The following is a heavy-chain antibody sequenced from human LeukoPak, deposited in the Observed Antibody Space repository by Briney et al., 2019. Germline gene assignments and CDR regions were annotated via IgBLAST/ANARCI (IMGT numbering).Heavy chain of an antibody. J-gene: IGHJ6*02. CDR1: GYTFTSYG. CDR3: ARAIVGAKYYYGTDV. CDR2: ISAYNGNT. D-gene: IGHD1-26*01. Sequence: ASVKVSCKASGYTFTSYGISWVRQAPGQGLEWMGWISAYNGNTNYAQKLQGRVTMTTDTSTSTAYMELRSLRSDDTAVYYCARAIVGAKYYYGTDVWGQGTTVTVSS. V-gene: IGHV1-18*01.